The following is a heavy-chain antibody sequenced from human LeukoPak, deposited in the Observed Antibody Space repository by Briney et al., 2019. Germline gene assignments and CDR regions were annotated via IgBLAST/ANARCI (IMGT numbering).Heavy chain of an antibody. J-gene: IGHJ4*02. CDR1: GFTLSSYE. CDR2: ISSSGSTI. Sequence: GGSLRLSCAASGFTLSSYEMNWVRQAPGKGLEWVSYISSSGSTIYYADSVKGRFTISRDNAKNSLYLQMNSLRAEDTAVCYCARLAGYSITRYWGQGTLVTVSS. CDR3: ARLAGYSITRY. D-gene: IGHD6-13*01. V-gene: IGHV3-48*03.